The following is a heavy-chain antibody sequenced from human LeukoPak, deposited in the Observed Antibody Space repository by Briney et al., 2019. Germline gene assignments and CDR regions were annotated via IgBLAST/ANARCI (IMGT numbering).Heavy chain of an antibody. J-gene: IGHJ5*02. V-gene: IGHV4-59*01. CDR1: GGSISNYY. CDR2: IYYSGST. Sequence: SETLSLTCTVSGGSISNYYWSWIRQPPGKGLEWIGYIYYSGSTNYNPSLTSRVTISVDTSKNQFSLKLNSVTAADTAVYYCARTTEDCSSTSCYQYWFDPWGQGTLVTVSS. CDR3: ARTTEDCSSTSCYQYWFDP. D-gene: IGHD2-2*01.